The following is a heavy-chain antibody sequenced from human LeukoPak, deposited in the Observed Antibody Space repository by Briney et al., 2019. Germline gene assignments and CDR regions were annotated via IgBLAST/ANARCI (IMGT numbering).Heavy chain of an antibody. Sequence: PSETLSLTCTVSGGSMSDYYWGWIRQPPGKRLEWIGHIYYSGSAYYNPSLKSRVTISIDTPKNQFSLKLTSVTAADTAIYYCARRGYFDYWGQGILVTVSA. CDR2: IYYSGSA. CDR1: GGSMSDYY. J-gene: IGHJ4*02. V-gene: IGHV4-59*08. CDR3: ARRGYFDY.